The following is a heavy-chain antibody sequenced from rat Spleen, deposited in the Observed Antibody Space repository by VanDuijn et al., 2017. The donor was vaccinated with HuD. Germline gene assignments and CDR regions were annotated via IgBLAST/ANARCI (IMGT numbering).Heavy chain of an antibody. CDR1: GFTFSNFY. CDR3: AKDPWDSGAN. J-gene: IGHJ3*01. D-gene: IGHD4-3*01. V-gene: IGHV5-20*01. CDR2: ISYDGGST. Sequence: EVQLVESGGGLVQPGRSLKLSCAASGFTFSNFYMAWVRQTPKKGLEWITSISYDGGSTNYRDSVKGRFTISRDNAKNTLYLQMESLRSEDTATYYCAKDPWDSGANWGQGTLVTVSS.